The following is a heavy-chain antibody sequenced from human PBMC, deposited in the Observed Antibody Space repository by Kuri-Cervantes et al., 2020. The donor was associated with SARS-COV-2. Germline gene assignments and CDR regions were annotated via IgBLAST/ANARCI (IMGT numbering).Heavy chain of an antibody. Sequence: GESLKISCAASGFTFRNYAMSWIRQAPGKGLEWVAVISYDGSNKYYADSVKGRFTISRDNSKNTLYLQMNSLRAEDTAVYYCARGTGLQFLDYWGQGTLVTVSS. V-gene: IGHV3-30-3*01. D-gene: IGHD5-24*01. CDR1: GFTFRNYA. CDR3: ARGTGLQFLDY. CDR2: ISYDGSNK. J-gene: IGHJ4*02.